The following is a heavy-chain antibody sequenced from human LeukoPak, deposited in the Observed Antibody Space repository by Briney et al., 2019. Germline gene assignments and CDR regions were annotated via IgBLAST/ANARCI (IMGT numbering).Heavy chain of an antibody. J-gene: IGHJ4*02. V-gene: IGHV4-39*01. Sequence: PSETLSLTCTVSGGSISSSSYYWAWIRRPPGKGLEWIGSIYYSGITYYNPSLKSRVAISVDTPKNQFSLKLRFVTAADTAVYYCASPGVGASSSDFDYWGQGTLVTVSS. CDR3: ASPGVGASSSDFDY. D-gene: IGHD1-26*01. CDR2: IYYSGIT. CDR1: GGSISSSSYY.